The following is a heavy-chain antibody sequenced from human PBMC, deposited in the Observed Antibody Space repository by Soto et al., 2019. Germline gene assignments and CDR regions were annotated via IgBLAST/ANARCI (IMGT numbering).Heavy chain of an antibody. CDR3: ARDPRTSGYGKLDYYYYGMDV. D-gene: IGHD5-12*01. V-gene: IGHV3-33*01. Sequence: GGSLRLSCAASGFTFSSYGMHWVRQAPGKGLEWVAVIWYDGSNKYYADSVKGRFTISRDNSKNTLYLQMNSLRAEDTAVYYCARDPRTSGYGKLDYYYYGMDVWGQGTTVTVSS. CDR2: IWYDGSNK. CDR1: GFTFSSYG. J-gene: IGHJ6*02.